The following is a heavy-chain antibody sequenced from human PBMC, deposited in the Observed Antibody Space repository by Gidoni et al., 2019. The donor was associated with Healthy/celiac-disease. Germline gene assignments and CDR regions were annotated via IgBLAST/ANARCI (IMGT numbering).Heavy chain of an antibody. V-gene: IGHV3-23*01. Sequence: EVQLLESVGGLVQPGGSLRLSCASSGFTFSSSAMRWVRQAPGKGLEWVSAISGSGGSTDYADSVKGRFTISRDNSKNTLYLQMNSLRAEDTAVYYCAKDSSGYYSHFDYWGQGTLVTVSS. J-gene: IGHJ4*02. CDR1: GFTFSSSA. CDR3: AKDSSGYYSHFDY. CDR2: ISGSGGST. D-gene: IGHD3-22*01.